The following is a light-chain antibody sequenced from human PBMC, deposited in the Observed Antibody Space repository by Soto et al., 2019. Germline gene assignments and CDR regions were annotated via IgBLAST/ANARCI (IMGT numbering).Light chain of an antibody. CDR1: QSVSSSY. V-gene: IGKV3-20*01. CDR3: QQYGSSGT. CDR2: GAS. Sequence: EIVLTQSPGTLSLSPGERATLSCRASQSVSSSYLAWYQQKPGQAPRLLIYGASSRATGIPDRFSGSVSGSDFILTISRLEPEDFAVYYCQQYGSSGTFGQGTKVDIK. J-gene: IGKJ1*01.